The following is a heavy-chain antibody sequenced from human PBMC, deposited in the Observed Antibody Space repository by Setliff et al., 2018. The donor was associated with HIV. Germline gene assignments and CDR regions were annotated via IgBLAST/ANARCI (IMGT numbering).Heavy chain of an antibody. CDR2: ISPAGSFM. Sequence: GGSLRLSCAASGFDFTTYGMTWVRQAPGKGLEWVASISPAGSFMYYRDSLKGRFTISRDDAKTSLNLQMNSLKVEDTAIYFCARGSPGVVIIPDSWGQGTLVTVSS. J-gene: IGHJ5*02. CDR3: ARGSPGVVIIPDS. V-gene: IGHV3-21*01. CDR1: GFDFTTYG. D-gene: IGHD3-22*01.